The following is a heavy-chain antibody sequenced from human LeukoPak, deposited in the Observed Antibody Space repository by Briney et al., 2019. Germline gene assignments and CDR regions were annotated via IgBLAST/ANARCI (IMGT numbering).Heavy chain of an antibody. D-gene: IGHD1-14*01. CDR1: GGTFSSSA. CDR3: ARARKGPYAYYYYGMDV. Sequence: ASVKLSCKASGGTFSSSAISWVRQAPGHGLECMGRIIPIFGIANYAQKFQGRVTITADKSTSTAYMELSSLRSEDTAVYYCARARKGPYAYYYYGMDVWGKGTTVTVSS. CDR2: IIPIFGIA. J-gene: IGHJ6*04. V-gene: IGHV1-69*04.